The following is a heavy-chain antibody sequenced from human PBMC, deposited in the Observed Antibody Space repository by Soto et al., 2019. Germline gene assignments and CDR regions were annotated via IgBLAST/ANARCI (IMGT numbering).Heavy chain of an antibody. D-gene: IGHD6-13*01. J-gene: IGHJ6*02. CDR3: ARTRPYSRGIAAAYPGMYV. CDR2: INAGNGNT. V-gene: IGHV1-3*01. Sequence: VKVSCKASGYTFTSYAMNWVRQAPRQRLEWMGWINAGNGNTKYSQKFQGRVTITRDTSASTAYMEPSSLRSEDTAVYYCARTRPYSRGIAAAYPGMYVWG. CDR1: GYTFTSYA.